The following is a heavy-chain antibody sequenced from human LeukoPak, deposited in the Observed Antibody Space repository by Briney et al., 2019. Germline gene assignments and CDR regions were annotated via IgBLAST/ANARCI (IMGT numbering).Heavy chain of an antibody. D-gene: IGHD2-8*01. CDR2: ISGSGGST. Sequence: GGSLRLSCAASGFTFSSYAMSWVRQPPGKGLEWVSTISGSGGSTYYADSVKGRFTISRDNAKSTMYLQMNSLRAEDTAVYYCARTGNGGDLDIWGQGTMVTVSS. CDR1: GFTFSSYA. V-gene: IGHV3-23*01. J-gene: IGHJ3*02. CDR3: ARTGNGGDLDI.